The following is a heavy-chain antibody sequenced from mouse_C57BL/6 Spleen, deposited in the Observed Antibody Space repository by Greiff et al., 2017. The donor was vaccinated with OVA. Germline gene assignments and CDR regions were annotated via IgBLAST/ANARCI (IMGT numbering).Heavy chain of an antibody. CDR3: ARVGGLRLNWYFDV. CDR1: DSEVFPIAY. Sequence: VQLQQSGSELRSPGSSVKLSCKDFDSEVFPIAYMSWVRQKPGHGFEWIGGILPSIGRTIYGEKFEDKATLDADTLSNTAYLELNSLTSEDSAIYYCARVGGLRLNWYFDVWGTGTTVTVSS. D-gene: IGHD2-4*01. CDR2: ILPSIGRT. J-gene: IGHJ1*03. V-gene: IGHV15-2*01.